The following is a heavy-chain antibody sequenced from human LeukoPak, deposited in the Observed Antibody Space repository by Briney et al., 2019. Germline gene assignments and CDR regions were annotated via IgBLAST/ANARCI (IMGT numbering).Heavy chain of an antibody. Sequence: GGSLRLSCAASGFTFSSYWMSWVRQAPGKGLGWVANVKQDGSEKYYVDSVKGRFTISRDNAKNSLYLQMNSLRAEDTAVYYCARDGGRPYIVVVPAAIKGFDYWGQGTLVTVSS. CDR1: GFTFSSYW. CDR3: ARDGGRPYIVVVPAAIKGFDY. J-gene: IGHJ4*02. V-gene: IGHV3-7*01. D-gene: IGHD2-2*02. CDR2: VKQDGSEK.